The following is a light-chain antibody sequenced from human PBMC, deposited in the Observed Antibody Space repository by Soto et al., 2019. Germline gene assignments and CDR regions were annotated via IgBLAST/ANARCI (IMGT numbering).Light chain of an antibody. Sequence: LTQSPSSLSASVGDRVTITCLASQSVSSNLAWYQQKPGQAPRLLIYGASSRATDIPDRFSGSGSGTDFTLTISRLEPEDFAVYYCQQYGSSPRTFGQGTKVDIK. CDR3: QQYGSSPRT. J-gene: IGKJ1*01. V-gene: IGKV3-20*01. CDR2: GAS. CDR1: QSVSSN.